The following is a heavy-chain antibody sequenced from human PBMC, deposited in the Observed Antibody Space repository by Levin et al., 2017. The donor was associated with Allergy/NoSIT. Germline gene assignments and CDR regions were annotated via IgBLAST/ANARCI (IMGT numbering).Heavy chain of an antibody. CDR2: IGHSGNKM. CDR3: ARIGSTMPENFRRGCDC. V-gene: IGHV3-48*03. J-gene: IGHJ4*02. Sequence: GESLKISCAASGFTFSSYEMIWVRQAPGKGLEWVSYIGHSGNKMYYAESVKGRFTISRDNAENSLFLQVNSLRVEDTALYYCARIGSTMPENFRRGCDCWGQGTLVTVSS. D-gene: IGHD2-2*01. CDR1: GFTFSSYE.